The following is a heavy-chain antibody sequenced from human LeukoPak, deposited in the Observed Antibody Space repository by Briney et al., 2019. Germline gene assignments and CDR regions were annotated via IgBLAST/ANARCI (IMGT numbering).Heavy chain of an antibody. Sequence: SETLSLTYTVSGDSISYYYWSWIRQPAGKGLEWIGRISTSGTTNYNPSLKSRVTMSVDTSKNQFSLKLSSVTAADTAVYYCATLTGYSSESWFDPWGQGILVTVSS. CDR2: ISTSGTT. V-gene: IGHV4-4*07. CDR1: GDSISYYY. D-gene: IGHD3-9*01. CDR3: ATLTGYSSESWFDP. J-gene: IGHJ5*02.